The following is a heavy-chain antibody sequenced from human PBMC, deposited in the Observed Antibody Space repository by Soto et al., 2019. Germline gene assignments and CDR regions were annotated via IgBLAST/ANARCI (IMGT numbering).Heavy chain of an antibody. CDR3: AREGYCSSTSCYFYYYYYYGMDV. V-gene: IGHV3-48*02. CDR1: GFTFSSYS. CDR2: ISSSSSTI. Sequence: EVQLVESGGGLVQPGGSLRLSCAASGFTFSSYSMNWVRQAPGKGLEWVSYISSSSSTIYYADSVKGRFTISRDNAKNSLYLQMNRLRDEDTAVYYCAREGYCSSTSCYFYYYYYYGMDVWGQGTTVTVSS. D-gene: IGHD2-2*01. J-gene: IGHJ6*02.